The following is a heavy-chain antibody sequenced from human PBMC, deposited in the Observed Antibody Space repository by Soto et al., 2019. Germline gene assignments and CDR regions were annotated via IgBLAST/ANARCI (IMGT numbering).Heavy chain of an antibody. J-gene: IGHJ4*02. CDR3: ARSGYSYGPNPLLY. CDR2: IYYSGST. D-gene: IGHD5-18*01. Sequence: QVQLQESGPGLVKPSQTLSLTCTVSGGSISSGGYYWRWIRQHPGKGLEWIGYIYYSGSTYYTPSLKGRVTISVDTSKNQFSLKLSSVTAADTAVYYCARSGYSYGPNPLLYWGQGTQRTVSS. CDR1: GGSISSGGYY. V-gene: IGHV4-31*03.